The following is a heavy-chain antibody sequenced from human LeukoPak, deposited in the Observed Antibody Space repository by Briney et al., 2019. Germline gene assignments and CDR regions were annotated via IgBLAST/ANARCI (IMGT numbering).Heavy chain of an antibody. V-gene: IGHV3-30*18. CDR1: GFTFSSYG. Sequence: GGSLRLSCAASGFTFSSYGMHWVRQAPGKGLEWVAVISYDGSNKYYADSVKGRFTISRDNSKNTLYLQMNSLRAEDTAVYYCAKVFGLPVAATDYWGQGTLVTVSS. J-gene: IGHJ4*02. D-gene: IGHD2-15*01. CDR3: AKVFGLPVAATDY. CDR2: ISYDGSNK.